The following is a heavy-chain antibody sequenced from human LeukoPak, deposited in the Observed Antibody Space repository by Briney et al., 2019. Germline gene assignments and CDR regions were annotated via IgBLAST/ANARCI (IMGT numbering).Heavy chain of an antibody. J-gene: IGHJ4*02. V-gene: IGHV3-23*01. CDR2: FSASSTST. Sequence: PGGSLRLSCAASGFDFSSYGMSWVRQSPGKGLEWVSTFSASSTSTYYADSVKGRFTISRDNSKNTLYLQMNSLRDEDTALYYCAKGDTYYDLLTCFDFWGPGTLVTVSS. CDR1: GFDFSSYG. CDR3: AKGDTYYDLLTCFDF. D-gene: IGHD3-9*01.